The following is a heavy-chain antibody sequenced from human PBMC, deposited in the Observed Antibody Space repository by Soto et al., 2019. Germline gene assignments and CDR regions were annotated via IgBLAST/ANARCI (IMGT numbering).Heavy chain of an antibody. CDR2: IYYSGTT. J-gene: IGHJ4*02. D-gene: IGHD2-15*01. V-gene: IGHV4-59*01. Sequence: SETLSLTCTVSGGSISNFYWSWIRQPPGKGLEWIGYIYYSGTTSYNPSLNSRVTISVDTSKNQFSLKLNSVTAADTAVYYCARDLGGWPDYWGQGTLVTVSS. CDR1: GGSISNFY. CDR3: ARDLGGWPDY.